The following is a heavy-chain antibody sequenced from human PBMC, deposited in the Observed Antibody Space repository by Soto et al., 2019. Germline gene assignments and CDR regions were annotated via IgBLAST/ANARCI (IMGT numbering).Heavy chain of an antibody. Sequence: PSETLSLTCTVSGGSIRSYYWSWIRQPPGKGLEWIGYIYYSGSTNYNPSLKSRVTISVDTSKNQFSLKLSSVTAADTAVYYCSRSSNGGWSYYMDVCGKGTTVTVS. D-gene: IGHD6-19*01. CDR2: IYYSGST. CDR3: SRSSNGGWSYYMDV. V-gene: IGHV4-59*01. CDR1: GGSIRSYY. J-gene: IGHJ6*03.